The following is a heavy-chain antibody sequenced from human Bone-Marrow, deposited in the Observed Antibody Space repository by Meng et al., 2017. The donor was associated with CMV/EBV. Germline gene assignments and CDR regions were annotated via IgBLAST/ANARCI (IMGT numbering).Heavy chain of an antibody. CDR1: GFTFSNAW. CDR3: ARGLYYYDSSGYYNSRYYFDY. Sequence: GESLKISCAASGFTFSNAWMSWVRQAPGKGLEWVSSISSSSSYIYYADSVKGRFTISRDNAKNSLYLQMNSLRAEDTAVYYCARGLYYYDSSGYYNSRYYFDYWGQGTLVTVSS. J-gene: IGHJ4*02. D-gene: IGHD3-22*01. CDR2: ISSSSSYI. V-gene: IGHV3-21*01.